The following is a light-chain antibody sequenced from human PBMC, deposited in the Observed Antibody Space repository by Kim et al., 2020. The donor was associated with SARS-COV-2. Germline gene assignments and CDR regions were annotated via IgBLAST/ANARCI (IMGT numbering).Light chain of an antibody. CDR2: EDD. Sequence: GKTVTISCTRSSGSIGDNYVQWYQQRPGGVPTTVIYEDDQRPSGVPDRFSGSIDSSSNSASLTNSGLKTEDEADYYCQSYNRSIVVFGGGTQLTVL. V-gene: IGLV6-57*03. CDR1: SGSIGDNY. CDR3: QSYNRSIVV. J-gene: IGLJ2*01.